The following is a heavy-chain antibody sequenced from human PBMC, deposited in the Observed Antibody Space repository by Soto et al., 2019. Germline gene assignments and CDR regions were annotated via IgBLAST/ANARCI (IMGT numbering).Heavy chain of an antibody. D-gene: IGHD6-13*01. CDR1: GITFRSYW. J-gene: IGHJ4*02. V-gene: IGHV3-74*01. Sequence: EVQLVESGGGLVQPGGCLRLSCAVSGITFRSYWMNWIRQAPGKGLVWVSHINSDASIINYADSVKGRFTISRDNARNTLYLQMNSLRVDDTAIYYCASDAAAGLKFWGQGTLVTVSS. CDR2: INSDASII. CDR3: ASDAAAGLKF.